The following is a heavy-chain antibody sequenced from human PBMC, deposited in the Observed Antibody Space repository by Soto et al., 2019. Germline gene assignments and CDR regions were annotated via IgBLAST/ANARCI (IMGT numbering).Heavy chain of an antibody. CDR2: ISSSSSTI. V-gene: IGHV3-48*02. CDR3: AGEEGLLNWFDP. D-gene: IGHD1-26*01. Sequence: EVQLVESGGGLVQPGGSLRLSCAASGFTFSSYSMNWVRQAPGKGLEWVSYISSSSSTIYYADSVKGRFTISRDNAKNSMYRQMNSLRDEDTAVYYCAGEEGLLNWFDPWGQGTLVTVSS. CDR1: GFTFSSYS. J-gene: IGHJ5*02.